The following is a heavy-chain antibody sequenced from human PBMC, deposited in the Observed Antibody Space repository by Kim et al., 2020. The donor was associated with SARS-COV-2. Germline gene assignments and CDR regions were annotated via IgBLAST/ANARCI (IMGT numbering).Heavy chain of an antibody. Sequence: GGSLRLSCAASGFTFSSYAMHWVRQAPGKGLEWVAVISYDGSNKYYADSVKGRFTISRDNSKNTLYLQMNSLRAEDTAVYYCARAGLWFGELSPYFDYWGQGTLVNVSS. CDR2: ISYDGSNK. V-gene: IGHV3-30*04. J-gene: IGHJ4*02. CDR3: ARAGLWFGELSPYFDY. D-gene: IGHD3-10*01. CDR1: GFTFSSYA.